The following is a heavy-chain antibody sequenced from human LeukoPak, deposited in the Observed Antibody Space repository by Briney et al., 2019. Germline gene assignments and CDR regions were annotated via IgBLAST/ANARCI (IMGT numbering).Heavy chain of an antibody. Sequence: GGSLRLSCATSGFTLTNFAMHWVRQAPGKGLEYVSAMSSDGGTTYYANSVKGRFTMSRDKSKNAVYLQMGSLRPDDMAVYYCARGGSLSAYDSWGKGTLVTVSS. D-gene: IGHD2/OR15-2a*01. CDR3: ARGGSLSAYDS. V-gene: IGHV3-64*01. J-gene: IGHJ4*02. CDR1: GFTLTNFA. CDR2: MSSDGGTT.